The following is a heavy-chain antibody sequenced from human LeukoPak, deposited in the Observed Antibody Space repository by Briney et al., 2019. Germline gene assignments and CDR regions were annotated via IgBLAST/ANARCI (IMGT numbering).Heavy chain of an antibody. CDR3: AKPYSSSWYVPGSFDY. D-gene: IGHD6-13*01. CDR2: IRYDGSNK. J-gene: IGHJ4*02. CDR1: GFTFSSYG. Sequence: GGSLRLSCAASGFTFSSYGMHWVRQAPGKGLEWVAFIRYDGSNKYYADSVKGRFTISRDNSKNTLYLQMNSLRAGDTAVYYCAKPYSSSWYVPGSFDYWGQGTLVTVSS. V-gene: IGHV3-30*02.